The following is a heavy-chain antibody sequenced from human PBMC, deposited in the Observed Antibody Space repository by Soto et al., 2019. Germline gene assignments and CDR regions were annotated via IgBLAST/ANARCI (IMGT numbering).Heavy chain of an antibody. CDR2: ISYDGSYQ. Sequence: GGSLRLSCAASGFTFSSDGMHWVRQAPGKGLEWVAVISYDGSYQYYVDSVKGRFTISRDNSKNTLYLQMNSLRAEDTAVYYCAKDEISKTIRGDAFNFWGQGTMVTVSS. J-gene: IGHJ3*01. CDR3: AKDEISKTIRGDAFNF. D-gene: IGHD1-7*01. CDR1: GFTFSSDG. V-gene: IGHV3-30*18.